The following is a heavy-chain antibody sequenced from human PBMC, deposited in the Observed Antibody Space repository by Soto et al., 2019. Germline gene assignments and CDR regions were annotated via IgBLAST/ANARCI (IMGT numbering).Heavy chain of an antibody. V-gene: IGHV3-23*01. CDR3: AKDIPYYYDSSGYPFDY. CDR1: GFTFSSYA. Sequence: PGGSLRLSCAASGFTFSSYAMSWVRQAPGKGLEWVSAISGSGGSTYYADSVKGRFTISRDNSKNTLYLQMNSLRAEDTAVYYCAKDIPYYYDSSGYPFDYWGQGTLVTVSS. J-gene: IGHJ4*02. CDR2: ISGSGGST. D-gene: IGHD3-22*01.